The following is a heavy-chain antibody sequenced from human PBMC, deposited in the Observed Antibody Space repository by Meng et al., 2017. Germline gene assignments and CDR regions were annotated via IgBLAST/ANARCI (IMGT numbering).Heavy chain of an antibody. J-gene: IGHJ5*02. CDR3: ASIKVDP. V-gene: IGHV3-30*04. D-gene: IGHD1-14*01. Sequence: QVQLVESGGVLVQPGMSLRLSCAASGFTFSSYAMHWVRQAPGKGLEWVAVISYDGSNKYYADSVKGRFTISRDNSKNTLYLQMNSLRAEDTAVYYCASIKVDPWGQGTLVTVSS. CDR2: ISYDGSNK. CDR1: GFTFSSYA.